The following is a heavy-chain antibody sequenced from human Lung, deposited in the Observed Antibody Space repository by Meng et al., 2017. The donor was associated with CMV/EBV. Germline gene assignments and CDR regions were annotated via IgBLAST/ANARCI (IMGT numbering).Heavy chain of an antibody. CDR1: YY. D-gene: IGHD2-2*01. CDR3: ARDETQTGYCSSTSCERGWVDY. CDR2: INPSGGST. J-gene: IGHJ4*02. Sequence: YYMHWGRQATGQGLEWMGIINPSGGSTRYAQKLQGRVTMTRDTSTSTVYMELSSLRSEDTAVYYCARDETQTGYCSSTSCERGWVDYWGQGTLVTVSS. V-gene: IGHV1-46*01.